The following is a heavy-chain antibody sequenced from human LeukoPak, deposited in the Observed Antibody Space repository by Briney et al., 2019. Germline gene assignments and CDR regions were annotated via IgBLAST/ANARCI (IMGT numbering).Heavy chain of an antibody. V-gene: IGHV3-21*01. Sequence: GGSLRLSCAASGFTLSSDSMNWVRQAPGKRLEWVSSISSSSSYIYYADSVKGRFTISRDNAKNSLYLQMNSLRAEDTAVYYCARGGLTPGDAFDIWGQGTMVTVSS. D-gene: IGHD3-10*01. J-gene: IGHJ3*02. CDR1: GFTLSSDS. CDR3: ARGGLTPGDAFDI. CDR2: ISSSSSYI.